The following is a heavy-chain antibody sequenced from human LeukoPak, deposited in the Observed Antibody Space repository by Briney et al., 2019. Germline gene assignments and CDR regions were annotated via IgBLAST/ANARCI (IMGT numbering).Heavy chain of an antibody. CDR1: GYTFTGYY. D-gene: IGHD6-25*01. V-gene: IGHV1-2*04. CDR2: INPNSGGT. CDR3: AVSGAEIAAGQLDY. J-gene: IGHJ4*02. Sequence: ASVKVSCKASGYTFTGYYMRWVRQAPGQGLEWMGWINPNSGGTNYAQKFQGWVTMTRDTSISTAYMELSRLRSDDTAVYYCAVSGAEIAAGQLDYWGQGTLVTVSS.